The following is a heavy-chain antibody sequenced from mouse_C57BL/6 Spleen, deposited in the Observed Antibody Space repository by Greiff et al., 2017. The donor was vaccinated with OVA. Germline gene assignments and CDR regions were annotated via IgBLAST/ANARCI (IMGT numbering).Heavy chain of an antibody. Sequence: QVQLQQPGAELVKPGASVKLSCKASGYTFTSYWMQWVKQRPGQGLEWIGEIDPSDSYTNYNQKFKGKATLTVDTSSSTAYMQLSSLTSEDSAVYYCARSDDREWGQGTTLTVSS. CDR3: ARSDDRE. V-gene: IGHV1-50*01. CDR1: GYTFTSYW. CDR2: IDPSDSYT. D-gene: IGHD3-1*01. J-gene: IGHJ2*01.